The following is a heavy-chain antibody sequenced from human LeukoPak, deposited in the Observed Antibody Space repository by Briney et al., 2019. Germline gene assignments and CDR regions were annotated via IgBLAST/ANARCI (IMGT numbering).Heavy chain of an antibody. Sequence: PGGSLRLSCAASGFTFSSYSMNWVRQAPGKGLEWVSYISSSSSTIYYADSVKGRFTISRDNSKNTLYLHMSSLRTEDTAVYYCARVFRGYYFDYWGQGTLVTVSS. D-gene: IGHD2-15*01. CDR3: ARVFRGYYFDY. CDR2: ISSSSSTI. CDR1: GFTFSSYS. J-gene: IGHJ4*02. V-gene: IGHV3-48*01.